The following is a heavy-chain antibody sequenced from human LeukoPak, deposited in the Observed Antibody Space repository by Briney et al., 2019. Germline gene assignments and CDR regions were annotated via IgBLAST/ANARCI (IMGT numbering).Heavy chain of an antibody. D-gene: IGHD3-22*01. CDR2: ISGSGGST. Sequence: GGSLRLSFAASGFTFSSYAMSWVRKAPGKGLDWVSAISGSGGSTYYADSVKGRFTISRDNSKNTLYLQMNSLRAEDTSVYYCAKVRITMIVVDYFDIWGQGTMVTVSS. V-gene: IGHV3-23*01. J-gene: IGHJ3*02. CDR1: GFTFSSYA. CDR3: AKVRITMIVVDYFDI.